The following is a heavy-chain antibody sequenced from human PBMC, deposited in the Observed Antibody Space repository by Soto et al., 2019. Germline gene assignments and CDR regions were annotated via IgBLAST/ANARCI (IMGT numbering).Heavy chain of an antibody. D-gene: IGHD3-22*01. V-gene: IGHV1-3*01. CDR3: ARLYYDRTMKRRNDAFDI. CDR1: GYTFTSYA. CDR2: INAGNGNT. Sequence: ASVKVSCKASGYTFTSYAMHWVRQAPGQRLEWMGWINAGNGNTKYSQKFQGRVTITRDTSASTAYMELSSLRSEDTAVYYCARLYYDRTMKRRNDAFDIWGQGTMVTVSS. J-gene: IGHJ3*02.